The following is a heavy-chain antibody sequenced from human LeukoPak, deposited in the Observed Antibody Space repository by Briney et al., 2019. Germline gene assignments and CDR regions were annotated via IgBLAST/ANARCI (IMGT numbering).Heavy chain of an antibody. V-gene: IGHV3-30*02. CDR1: GFTFSRYG. CDR2: IRYVGSNK. Sequence: GGSLRLSCAASGFTFSRYGMHWVRQAPGKWLEWVAFIRYVGSNKYYADSVKGRFTISRDNSKNTLYLQMNSLRAEDTAVYYCAKDSHRYCSGGSCRPDYWGQGTLVTVSS. J-gene: IGHJ4*02. D-gene: IGHD2-15*01. CDR3: AKDSHRYCSGGSCRPDY.